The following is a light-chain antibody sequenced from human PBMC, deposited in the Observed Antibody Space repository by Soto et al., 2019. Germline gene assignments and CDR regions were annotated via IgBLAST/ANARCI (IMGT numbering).Light chain of an antibody. Sequence: QSALTQPASVSGSPGQSITISCTGTSSDVGGYHYVSWYQQHPGKAPKLMIYEVTNRPSGISNRFSGSKSGNTASLTISGLQAEDEADYYCSSYTKNDAWVFGGGTKLTVL. V-gene: IGLV2-14*01. CDR3: SSYTKNDAWV. J-gene: IGLJ3*02. CDR1: SSDVGGYHY. CDR2: EVT.